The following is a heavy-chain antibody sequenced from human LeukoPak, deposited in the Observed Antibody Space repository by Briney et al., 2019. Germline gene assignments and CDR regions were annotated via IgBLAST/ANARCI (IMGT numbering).Heavy chain of an antibody. CDR2: IYYSGST. D-gene: IGHD3-22*01. CDR1: GGSISSSSYY. V-gene: IGHV4-39*01. J-gene: IGHJ3*02. Sequence: PSETLSLTCTVSGGSISSSSYYWGWIRQPPGKGLEWIGSIYYSGSTYYNPSLKSRVTISVDTSKNQFSLKLSSVTAADTAVYYCARLPEIGALDIWGQGTMVTVSS. CDR3: ARLPEIGALDI.